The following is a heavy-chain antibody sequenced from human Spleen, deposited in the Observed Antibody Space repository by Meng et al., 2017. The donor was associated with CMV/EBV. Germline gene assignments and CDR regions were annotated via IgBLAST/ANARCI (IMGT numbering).Heavy chain of an antibody. Sequence: SVKVSCKASGGTFSSYAISWVRQAPGQGCEWMGGGIPILGIANYTQKFQGRITITADKSTSTAYMELSSLKSEDTAVYYCARAGFGSEEYCSSTSCYGAFDIWGQGTMVTVSS. CDR1: GGTFSSYA. CDR3: ARAGFGSEEYCSSTSCYGAFDI. CDR2: GIPILGIA. D-gene: IGHD2-2*01. J-gene: IGHJ3*02. V-gene: IGHV1-69*10.